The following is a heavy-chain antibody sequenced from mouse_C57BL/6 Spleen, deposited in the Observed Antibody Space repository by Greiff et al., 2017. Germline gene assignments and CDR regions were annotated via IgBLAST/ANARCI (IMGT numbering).Heavy chain of an antibody. D-gene: IGHD4-1*01. CDR1: GFTFSDYG. V-gene: IGHV5-17*01. CDR3: ARRSNWDYAMDY. Sequence: EVKVVESGGGLVKPGGSLKLSCAASGFTFSDYGMHWVRQAPEKGLEWVAYISSGSSTIYYADTVKGRFTISRDNAKNTLFLQMTSLRSEDTAMYYCARRSNWDYAMDYWGQGTSGTVSS. J-gene: IGHJ4*01. CDR2: ISSGSSTI.